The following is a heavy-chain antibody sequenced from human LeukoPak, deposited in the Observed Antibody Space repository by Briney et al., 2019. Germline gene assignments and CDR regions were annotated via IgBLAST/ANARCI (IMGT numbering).Heavy chain of an antibody. V-gene: IGHV3-49*04. CDR3: TRVRSGNVFDY. Sequence: GGSLRLSCTASGFTFGDYAMSWVRQAPGKGLEWVGFIRSKAYGGTTQYAASVKGRFSISRDDSKSIAYLQMSSLKTEDTAVYYCTRVRSGNVFDYWGQGTLVTVSS. D-gene: IGHD3-10*01. J-gene: IGHJ4*02. CDR1: GFTFGDYA. CDR2: IRSKAYGGTT.